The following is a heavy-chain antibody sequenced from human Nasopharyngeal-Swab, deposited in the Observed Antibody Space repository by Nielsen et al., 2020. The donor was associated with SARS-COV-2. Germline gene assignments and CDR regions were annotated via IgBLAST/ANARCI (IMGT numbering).Heavy chain of an antibody. Sequence: WIRQPPGKGLEWVAVISYDGINKYYPDSVKGRFTISRDNSKNTLYLQMNSLRAEDTAVYYCPRSNMGHYYYGMDVWGQGTTVTVSS. V-gene: IGHV3-30-3*01. CDR2: ISYDGINK. CDR3: PRSNMGHYYYGMDV. D-gene: IGHD2/OR15-2a*01. J-gene: IGHJ6*02.